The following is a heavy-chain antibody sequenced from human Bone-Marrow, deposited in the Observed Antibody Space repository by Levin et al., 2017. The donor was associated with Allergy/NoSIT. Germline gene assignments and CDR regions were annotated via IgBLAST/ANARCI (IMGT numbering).Heavy chain of an antibody. J-gene: IGHJ4*02. CDR2: FNAVSGST. Sequence: ASVKVSCKASGYTFSTYPVQWVRQAPGQGLEWMGWFNAVSGSTRYSQKFQGRVTITGDTSASTAYMELSGLRSEDTAVYYCARRESDSSGYYPFDYWGQGTLVTVSS. CDR1: GYTFSTYP. V-gene: IGHV1-3*01. D-gene: IGHD3-22*01. CDR3: ARRESDSSGYYPFDY.